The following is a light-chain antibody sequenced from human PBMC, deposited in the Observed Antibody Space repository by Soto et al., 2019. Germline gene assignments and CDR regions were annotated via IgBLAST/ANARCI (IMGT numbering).Light chain of an antibody. CDR1: QSVLYSSNSKNY. J-gene: IGKJ4*01. V-gene: IGKV4-1*01. CDR3: QQYYSTPPLT. CDR2: WAS. Sequence: DIVMTQSPDSLAVSLGERATINCKSSQSVLYSSNSKNYLAWYQQKPGQPPKLLIYWASTRESGVPARFSGSGSGTDFTLTISSLQAEDVAVYYCQQYYSTPPLTFGGGTTVEIK.